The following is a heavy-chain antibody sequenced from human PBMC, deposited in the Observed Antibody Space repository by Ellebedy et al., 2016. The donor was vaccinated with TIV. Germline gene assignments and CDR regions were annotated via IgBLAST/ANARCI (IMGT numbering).Heavy chain of an antibody. CDR2: INPSGGST. J-gene: IGHJ6*02. D-gene: IGHD3-16*01. CDR3: AREYVDPKTHYYYYGMDV. V-gene: IGHV1-46*01. CDR1: GYTFTSYY. Sequence: ASVKVSXXASGYTFTSYYMHWVRQAPGQGLEWMGIINPSGGSTSYAQKFQGRVTMTRDTSTSTVYMELSSLRSEDTAVYYCAREYVDPKTHYYYYGMDVWGQGTTVTASS.